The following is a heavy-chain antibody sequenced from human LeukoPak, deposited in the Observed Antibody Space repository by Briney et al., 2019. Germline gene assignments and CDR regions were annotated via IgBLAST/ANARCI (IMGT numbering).Heavy chain of an antibody. Sequence: GGSLRLSCAASGFTFSSYGMHWVRQAPGKGLEWVAFIRYDGSNKYYADSVKGRFTISRDNSKNTLYLQMNSLRAEDTAVYYCAKDLHCSSTSCYSNWGQGTLVTVSS. V-gene: IGHV3-30*02. D-gene: IGHD2-2*01. CDR1: GFTFSSYG. CDR3: AKDLHCSSTSCYSN. CDR2: IRYDGSNK. J-gene: IGHJ1*01.